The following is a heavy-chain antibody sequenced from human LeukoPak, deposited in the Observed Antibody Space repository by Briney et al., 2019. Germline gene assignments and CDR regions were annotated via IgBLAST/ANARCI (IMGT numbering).Heavy chain of an antibody. CDR3: ARAGQGDFWSGLRYFDY. V-gene: IGHV4-59*01. Sequence: PSETLSLTCTVSGGSISRYYWSWIRQPPGKGLDWTGYIYYSGSTNYNPSLKSRVTISVDTSKNHFSLKLSSVTAADTAVYYCARAGQGDFWSGLRYFDYWGQGTLVTVSS. J-gene: IGHJ4*02. CDR2: IYYSGST. CDR1: GGSISRYY. D-gene: IGHD3-3*01.